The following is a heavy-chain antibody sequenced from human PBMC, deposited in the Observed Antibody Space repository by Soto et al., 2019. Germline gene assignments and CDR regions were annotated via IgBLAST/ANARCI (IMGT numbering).Heavy chain of an antibody. CDR2: TYSGGST. Sequence: GGSLRLSCAVSGFAVSETYMSWVRQAPGRGLQWVSFTYSGGSTYYADSVKGRFTISRDSSRNTLDLQMNSLRVEDTAVYYCARDCGGVSCYQALGAWGQGTLVTVSS. J-gene: IGHJ5*02. D-gene: IGHD2-15*01. V-gene: IGHV3-53*01. CDR1: GFAVSETY. CDR3: ARDCGGVSCYQALGA.